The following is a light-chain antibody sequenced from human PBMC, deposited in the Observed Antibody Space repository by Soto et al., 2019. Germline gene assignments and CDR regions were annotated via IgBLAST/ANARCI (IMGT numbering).Light chain of an antibody. CDR3: QLYNNRPLMYT. Sequence: EVVMTQSPATLSVSPGERATLSCRASQTIRSDLAWYQHKPGQAPRLLIFGASTRATGVPARFSGSGSGTEFTLTISSLQSEDFAVYYCQLYNNRPLMYTFGQGTKLEIK. CDR2: GAS. V-gene: IGKV3-15*01. J-gene: IGKJ2*01. CDR1: QTIRSD.